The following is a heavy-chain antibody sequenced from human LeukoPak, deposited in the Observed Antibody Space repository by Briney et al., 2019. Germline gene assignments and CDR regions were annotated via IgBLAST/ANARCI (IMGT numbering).Heavy chain of an antibody. Sequence: PSETLSLTCAVYGGSFSGYYWSWIRQPPGKGLEWIGEINHSGSTNYNPSLKSRVTISVDTSKNQSSLKLSSVTAADTAVYYCARGSSRGASSGWYHYWGQGTLVTVSS. V-gene: IGHV4-34*01. D-gene: IGHD6-19*01. CDR1: GGSFSGYY. J-gene: IGHJ4*02. CDR3: ARGSSRGASSGWYHY. CDR2: INHSGST.